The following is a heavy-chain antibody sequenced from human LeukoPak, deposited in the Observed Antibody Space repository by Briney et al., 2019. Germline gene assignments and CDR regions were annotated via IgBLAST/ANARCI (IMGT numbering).Heavy chain of an antibody. CDR3: ARHQEPVLRSLEWKPTKTKWLDP. V-gene: IGHV1-69*13. J-gene: IGHJ5*02. Sequence: GASVKVSCKASGGTFSGYAISWVRQAPGQGLEWMGGIIPLFVAANYAQSFQGRLTLTADGSTRTVYMELSSLRSEDTAVYYCARHQEPVLRSLEWKPTKTKWLDPWGQGTLVTVSS. D-gene: IGHD3-3*01. CDR1: GGTFSGYA. CDR2: IIPLFVAA.